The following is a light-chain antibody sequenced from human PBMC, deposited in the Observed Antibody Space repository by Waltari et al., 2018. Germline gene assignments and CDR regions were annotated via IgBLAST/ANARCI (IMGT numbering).Light chain of an antibody. CDR2: QNN. V-gene: IGLV3-1*01. CDR1: DLGNKF. J-gene: IGLJ2*01. CDR3: QTWVSSIPVV. Sequence: SYEVTQPPSVSVSPGQTASITCSGDDLGNKFTCWYQQKPGQSPVLVIYQNNKRPSGIPERFSGSNSGNTATLTISGTQAMDEADYYCQTWVSSIPVVFGGGTKLTVL.